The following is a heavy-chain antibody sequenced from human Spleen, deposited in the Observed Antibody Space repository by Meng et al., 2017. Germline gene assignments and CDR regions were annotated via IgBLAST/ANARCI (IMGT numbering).Heavy chain of an antibody. CDR1: GGSVSSGSYY. CDR2: IYYGGST. CDR3: ARDLMFGGVIVMGTFDI. Sequence: SETLSLTCTVSGGSVSSGSYYWSWIRQPPGKGLEWIGYIYYGGSTNYNPSLKSRVTISVDTSKNQFSLKLRSVTAADTAVYYCARDLMFGGVIVMGTFDIWGQGTMVTVSS. V-gene: IGHV4-61*01. J-gene: IGHJ3*02. D-gene: IGHD3-16*02.